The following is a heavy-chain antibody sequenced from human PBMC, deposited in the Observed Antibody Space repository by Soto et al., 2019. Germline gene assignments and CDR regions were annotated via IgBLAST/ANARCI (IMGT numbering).Heavy chain of an antibody. V-gene: IGHV3-23*01. CDR1: GFTFSSYA. J-gene: IGHJ4*02. D-gene: IGHD4-4*01. Sequence: EVQLLESGGGLVQPGGSLRLSCAASGFTFSSYAMSWVRQAPGKGLEWVSAISGSGGSTYYADSVKGRSTISRDNSKNTLYLQMNSLRAEDTAVYYCAKADSTVTTYKPRLALDYWGQGTLVTVSS. CDR2: ISGSGGST. CDR3: AKADSTVTTYKPRLALDY.